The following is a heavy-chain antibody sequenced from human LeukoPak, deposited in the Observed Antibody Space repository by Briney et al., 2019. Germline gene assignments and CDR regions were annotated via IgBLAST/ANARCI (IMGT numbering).Heavy chain of an antibody. V-gene: IGHV3-23*01. CDR1: GFTFGDYA. CDR3: AKDIQNYYYYGMDV. CDR2: ISGSGGST. Sequence: GRSLRLSCTASGFTFGDYAMSWVRQAPGKGLEWVSAISGSGGSTYYADSVKGRFTISRDNSKNTLYLQMNSLRAEDTAVYYCAKDIQNYYYYGMDVWGQGTTVTVSS. J-gene: IGHJ6*02.